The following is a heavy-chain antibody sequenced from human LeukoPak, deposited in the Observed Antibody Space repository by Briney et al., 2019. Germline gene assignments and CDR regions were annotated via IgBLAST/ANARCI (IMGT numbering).Heavy chain of an antibody. J-gene: IGHJ4*02. CDR1: GYTFTSYD. D-gene: IGHD3-10*01. CDR3: ARALISSHVLLWFGEFYYFDY. CDR2: MNPNSGNT. Sequence: GASVKVSCKASGYTFTSYDINWVRQATGQGLEWMGWMNPNSGNTGYAQKFQGRVTITRNTSISTAYMELSSLRSEDTAVYYCARALISSHVLLWFGEFYYFDYWGQGTLVTVSS. V-gene: IGHV1-8*03.